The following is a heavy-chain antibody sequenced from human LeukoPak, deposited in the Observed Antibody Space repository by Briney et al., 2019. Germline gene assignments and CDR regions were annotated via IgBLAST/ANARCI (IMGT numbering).Heavy chain of an antibody. CDR1: GFTFSSYA. D-gene: IGHD3-10*01. CDR2: IKSKSDGGTT. Sequence: PGGSLRLSCAASGFTFSSYAMSWVRQAPGKGLAWVGRIKSKSDGGTTDYAAPVKGRFTISRDDSKNTLFLQVNSLKIEDTAVYYCTTVTLRPVGLWGQGTLVTVSS. CDR3: TTVTLRPVGL. V-gene: IGHV3-15*05. J-gene: IGHJ4*02.